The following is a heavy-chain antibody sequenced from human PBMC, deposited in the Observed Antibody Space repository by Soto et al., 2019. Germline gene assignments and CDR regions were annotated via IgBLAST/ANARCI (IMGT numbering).Heavy chain of an antibody. CDR2: ISAYNGNT. Sequence: ASVKVSCKASGYTFTSYGISWVRQAPGQGLEWMGWISAYNGNTNYAQKLQGRVTMTTDTSTSTAYMELRSLRSDDTAVYYCARDVRGYSSGAWFDPWGQGTLVTVS. D-gene: IGHD3-22*01. CDR3: ARDVRGYSSGAWFDP. V-gene: IGHV1-18*01. J-gene: IGHJ5*02. CDR1: GYTFTSYG.